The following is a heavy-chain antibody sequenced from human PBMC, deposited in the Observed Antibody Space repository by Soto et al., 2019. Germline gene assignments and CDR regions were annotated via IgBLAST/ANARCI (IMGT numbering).Heavy chain of an antibody. CDR2: YGGSGGSR. CDR3: VKFRGRTYPYYYMDV. V-gene: IGHV3-23*01. Sequence: DVQLLESGGGLVQWGGSLRLSCVTSGFTFSTYGMTWVRQAPGKGLEWVSYGGSGGSRYYAESVKGRFTISRDNSKNTRSLEKNSLRAEDRATYYCVKFRGRTYPYYYMDVWGKGTTVTVSS. D-gene: IGHD2-2*01. CDR1: GFTFSTYG. J-gene: IGHJ6*03.